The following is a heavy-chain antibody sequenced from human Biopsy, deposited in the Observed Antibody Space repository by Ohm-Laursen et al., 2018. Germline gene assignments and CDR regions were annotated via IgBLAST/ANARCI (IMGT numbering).Heavy chain of an antibody. CDR1: GGDINNYY. Sequence: SETLSLTCNVSGGDINNYYWSWIRQPAGKGLEWIGDVYYSGRTNRNPSLKSRVTILVDTSKNQFSLKLNSVTAADTAVYYCGRREVVITHDAFDTWGQGTMVTVSS. CDR2: VYYSGRT. J-gene: IGHJ3*02. D-gene: IGHD3-22*01. CDR3: GRREVVITHDAFDT. V-gene: IGHV4-59*08.